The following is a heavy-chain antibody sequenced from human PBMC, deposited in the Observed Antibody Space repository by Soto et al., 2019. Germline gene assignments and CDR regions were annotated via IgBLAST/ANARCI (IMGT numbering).Heavy chain of an antibody. D-gene: IGHD6-6*01. J-gene: IGHJ4*02. CDR3: ARGGVSTRTFDY. V-gene: IGHV5-51*01. CDR2: IYPSDSDT. CDR1: GWPVGEYW. Sequence: AVKSSGAGCGWPVGEYWRAWVRQMHRKGLELLGIIYPSDSDTRYRPSFQGQVTISAEKSISSAYLQWSSLRASDTPMYYCARGGVSTRTFDYWGQGTPVTV.